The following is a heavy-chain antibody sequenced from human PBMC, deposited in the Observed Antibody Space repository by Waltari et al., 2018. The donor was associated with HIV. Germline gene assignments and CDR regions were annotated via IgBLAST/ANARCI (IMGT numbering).Heavy chain of an antibody. CDR1: GFIFSSYA. D-gene: IGHD4-17*01. J-gene: IGHJ4*02. V-gene: IGHV3-23*05. CDR2: INYRGGSS. CDR3: AKLAGDSELDY. Sequence: EVQLLESGGGLVQPGESLRLSCAASGFIFSSYAMSWVRQAPGKGLEGVSVINYRGGSSFYADSVKCRFTISRDNSKKTLYLQLNSLRAQDTAIYYGAKLAGDSELDYWGQGTLVIVSS.